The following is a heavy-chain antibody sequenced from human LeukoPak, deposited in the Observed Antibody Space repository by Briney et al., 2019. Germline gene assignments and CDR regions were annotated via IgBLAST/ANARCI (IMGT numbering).Heavy chain of an antibody. D-gene: IGHD3-10*01. J-gene: IGHJ4*02. CDR1: GFTVSSNY. V-gene: IGHV3-7*01. Sequence: PGGSLRLSCAASGFTVSSNYMSWVRQAPGKGLEWVANIKQDGSEKYYVDSVKGRFTISRDNAKNSLYLQMNSLRAGDTAVYYCASSALGSLDYWGQGTLVTVSS. CDR2: IKQDGSEK. CDR3: ASSALGSLDY.